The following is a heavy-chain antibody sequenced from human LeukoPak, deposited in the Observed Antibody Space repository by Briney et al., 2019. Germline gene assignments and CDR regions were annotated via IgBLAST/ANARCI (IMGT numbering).Heavy chain of an antibody. Sequence: GASVKVSCKAPGGTFSSYAISWVRQAPGQGLEWMGGIIPIFGTANYAQKFQGRVTITADESTSTAYMELSSLRSEDTAVYYCARGLEYYGDYVFDYWGQGTLVTVSS. CDR2: IIPIFGTA. CDR1: GGTFSSYA. D-gene: IGHD4-17*01. V-gene: IGHV1-69*13. CDR3: ARGLEYYGDYVFDY. J-gene: IGHJ4*02.